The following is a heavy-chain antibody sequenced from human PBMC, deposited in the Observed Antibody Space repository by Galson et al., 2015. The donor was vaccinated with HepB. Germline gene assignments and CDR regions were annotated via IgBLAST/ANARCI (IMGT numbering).Heavy chain of an antibody. CDR3: ARSYDSGDAFDI. V-gene: IGHV1-46*01. Sequence: SVKVSCKASGYSFTSYYMHWVRQAPGQGLEWMGIINPNGGSTRYAQKFQGRVTMTRDTSTSTVHMDLSSLRSEDTAVYYCARSYDSGDAFDIWGQGTMVTVSS. CDR1: GYSFTSYY. CDR2: INPNGGST. D-gene: IGHD3-22*01. J-gene: IGHJ3*02.